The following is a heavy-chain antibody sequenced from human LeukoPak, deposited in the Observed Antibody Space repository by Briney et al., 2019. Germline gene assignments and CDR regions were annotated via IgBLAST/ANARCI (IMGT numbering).Heavy chain of an antibody. V-gene: IGHV3-9*03. J-gene: IGHJ6*03. D-gene: IGHD3-9*01. Sequence: GGSLRLSCAASGFTFDDYAMHWVRQAPGKGLEWVSGISWNSGSIGYADSVKGRFTISRDNAKNSLYLQMNSLRAEDMALYYCARSNVLRYFDWLSGSYYYYYYMDVWGKGTTVTVSS. CDR3: ARSNVLRYFDWLSGSYYYYYYMDV. CDR1: GFTFDDYA. CDR2: ISWNSGSI.